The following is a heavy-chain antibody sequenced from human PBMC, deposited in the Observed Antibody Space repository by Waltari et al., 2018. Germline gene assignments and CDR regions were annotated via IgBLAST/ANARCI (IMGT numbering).Heavy chain of an antibody. D-gene: IGHD1-26*01. V-gene: IGHV4-31*01. CDR1: GGSISSGGYY. CDR2: IYYSGST. J-gene: IGHJ2*01. Sequence: QVQLQESGPGLVKPSQTLSLTCTVSGGSISSGGYYWSWIRQHPGTGPEWIGYIYYSGSTYYNPSLKSLVTISVDTSKNQFSLKLSSVTAADTAVYYCARGPREIHKGAPPPERWYFDLWGRGTLVTVSS. CDR3: ARGPREIHKGAPPPERWYFDL.